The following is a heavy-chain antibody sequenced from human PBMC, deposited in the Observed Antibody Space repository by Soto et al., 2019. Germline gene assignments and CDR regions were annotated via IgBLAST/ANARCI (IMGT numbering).Heavy chain of an antibody. V-gene: IGHV3-23*01. CDR3: ATEMGATQGPFDN. D-gene: IGHD1-26*01. J-gene: IGHJ4*02. CDR1: VFPFGANA. CDR2: LSNTGRRT. Sequence: GGSLRLSCVVSVFPFGANAMSWVRQAPGKGLEWVSGLSNTGRRTSYADSVKGRFNISRDNSENTVYLQMDSLRVEDTAVYYCATEMGATQGPFDNWGQGTLVTVSS.